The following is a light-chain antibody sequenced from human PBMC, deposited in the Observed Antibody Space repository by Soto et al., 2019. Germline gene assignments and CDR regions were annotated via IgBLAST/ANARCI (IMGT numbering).Light chain of an antibody. CDR2: VNT. Sequence: QSVLTQPPSVSGAPGQRVTISCTGRNSNIGAGYDVRWYQHFPGTAPKLLIYVNTNRPSGVPDRFSGSKSGSSTSLAITGLQSEDEADYYGQSYDSSLIGLIFGLGTKVTVL. CDR1: NSNIGAGYD. CDR3: QSYDSSLIGLI. J-gene: IGLJ6*01. V-gene: IGLV1-40*01.